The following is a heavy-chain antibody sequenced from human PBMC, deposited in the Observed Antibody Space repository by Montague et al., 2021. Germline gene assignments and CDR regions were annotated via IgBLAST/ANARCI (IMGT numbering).Heavy chain of an antibody. Sequence: SLRLSCAASGFSFNVYGMHWVRQAPGKGLEWVAVVGHDRNYVKYADSVRGRFIVSRDNSRTTLYLQLNGLRAEDTAVYYCARDFRVGTYFDYLGQGTLVTVSS. D-gene: IGHD1-26*01. CDR3: ARDFRVGTYFDY. CDR2: VGHDRNYV. V-gene: IGHV3-33*01. CDR1: GFSFNVYG. J-gene: IGHJ4*02.